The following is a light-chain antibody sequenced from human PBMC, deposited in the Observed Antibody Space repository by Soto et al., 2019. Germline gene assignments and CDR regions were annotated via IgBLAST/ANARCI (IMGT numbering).Light chain of an antibody. CDR2: DVS. J-gene: IGLJ2*01. CDR3: SSYTSSSTLGVV. CDR1: SSDVGAYNY. Sequence: QSALTQPASVSGSPGQSITISCTGTSSDVGAYNYVSWYQQHPGKAPKLMISDVSNRPSGVPNRFSGPKSGNTASLTTAGLQAEDEADYYCSSYTSSSTLGVVFGGGTKLTVL. V-gene: IGLV2-14*01.